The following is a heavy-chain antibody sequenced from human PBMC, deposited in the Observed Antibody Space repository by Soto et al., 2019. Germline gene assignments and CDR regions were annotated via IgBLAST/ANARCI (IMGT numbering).Heavy chain of an antibody. Sequence: SETLSLTCTVSGYSISSGYYWGWIRQPPGKGLEWIGSIYHSGSTYYNPSLKSRVTISVDTSKNQFSLKLSSATAADTAVYYCARDRWSPDFWSGYYYYYYGMDVWGQGTTVTVSS. CDR2: IYHSGST. CDR1: GYSISSGYY. V-gene: IGHV4-38-2*02. J-gene: IGHJ6*02. D-gene: IGHD3-3*01. CDR3: ARDRWSPDFWSGYYYYYYGMDV.